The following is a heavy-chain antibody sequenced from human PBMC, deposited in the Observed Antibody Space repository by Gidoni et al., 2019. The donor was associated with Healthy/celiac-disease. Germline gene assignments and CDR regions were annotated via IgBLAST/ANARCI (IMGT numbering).Heavy chain of an antibody. Sequence: QLQLQESGPGLVKPSETLSLTCTVSGGSISRSSYYWGCIRQPPGKGLEWMGSIYYSGSTYYNPSLKSRVTISVDTSKNQFSLKLSSVTAADTAVYYCASFLTGYYRADYWGQGTLVTVSS. D-gene: IGHD3-9*01. CDR3: ASFLTGYYRADY. J-gene: IGHJ4*02. V-gene: IGHV4-39*01. CDR1: GGSISRSSYY. CDR2: IYYSGST.